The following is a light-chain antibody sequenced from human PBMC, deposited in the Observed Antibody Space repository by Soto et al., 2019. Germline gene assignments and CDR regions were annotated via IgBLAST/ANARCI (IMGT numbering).Light chain of an antibody. J-gene: IGKJ3*01. Sequence: EIVLTQSPGTLSLSPGERATLSCRASQSVSDSYLAWYQHKPGQAPRLLIYASTRATGIPDRFSGSGSGTYLTLTSRRLEPEDFAVYYCQHNGTSALVGPGTKVDIK. CDR3: QHNGTSAL. CDR1: QSVSDSY. CDR2: AS. V-gene: IGKV3-20*01.